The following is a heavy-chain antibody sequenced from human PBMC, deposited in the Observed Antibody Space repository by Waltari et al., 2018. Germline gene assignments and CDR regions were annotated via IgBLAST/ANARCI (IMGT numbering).Heavy chain of an antibody. D-gene: IGHD4-17*01. CDR1: GGSISSGDYY. CDR3: ARDIRSGMATVTYNWFDP. J-gene: IGHJ5*02. V-gene: IGHV4-30-4*08. Sequence: QVQLQESGPGLVKPSQTLSLTCTVSGGSISSGDYYWSWIRQPPGKGLEWIGYIYYSGGTYYNPSLKSRVTISVDTSKNQFSRKLSSVTAADTAVYYCARDIRSGMATVTYNWFDPWGQGTLVTVSS. CDR2: IYYSGGT.